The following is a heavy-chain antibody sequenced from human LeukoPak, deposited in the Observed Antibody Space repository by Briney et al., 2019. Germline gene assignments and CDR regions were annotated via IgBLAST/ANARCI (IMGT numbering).Heavy chain of an antibody. CDR2: IYPVDSDT. CDR1: GYTFTSYW. V-gene: IGHV5-51*01. D-gene: IGHD6-6*01. J-gene: IGHJ4*02. CDR3: ATQPYSSSSPYY. Sequence: GESLKISCKGSGYTFTSYWIGWVRQMPGKGLEWMGIIYPVDSDTRYSPSFQGQVTISADKSISTAYLQWSSLEASDTAMYYCATQPYSSSSPYYWGQGTLVTVSS.